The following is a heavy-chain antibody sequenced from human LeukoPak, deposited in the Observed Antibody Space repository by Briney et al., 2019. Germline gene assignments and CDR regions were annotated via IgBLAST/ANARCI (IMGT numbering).Heavy chain of an antibody. V-gene: IGHV3-23*01. D-gene: IGHD4-17*01. CDR2: ISGGGETT. CDR3: ARDYADYVGYFFFDY. J-gene: IGHJ4*02. CDR1: GFTFNNYA. Sequence: HAGVSLRLSCAASGFTFNNYAMNWVRQGPGKGLEWVSSISGGGETTYYADSAKGRFTISRDNSQNTLYLQMNSLRAEDTAVYYCARDYADYVGYFFFDYWGQGTLVTVSS.